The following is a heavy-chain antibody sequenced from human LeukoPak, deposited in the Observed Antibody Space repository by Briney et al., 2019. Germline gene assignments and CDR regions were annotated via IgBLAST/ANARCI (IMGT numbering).Heavy chain of an antibody. CDR1: GFTVSSNY. Sequence: GGSLRLSCAASGFTVSSNYMMWVRQAPWKGLEWVSVIYSGGSTYYADSVKGRFTISRDNSKNTLYLQMNSLSPEDTAVYYCAKGVLQADWGLGTLVTVSS. CDR2: IYSGGST. D-gene: IGHD5-24*01. J-gene: IGHJ4*02. CDR3: AKGVLQAD. V-gene: IGHV3-53*01.